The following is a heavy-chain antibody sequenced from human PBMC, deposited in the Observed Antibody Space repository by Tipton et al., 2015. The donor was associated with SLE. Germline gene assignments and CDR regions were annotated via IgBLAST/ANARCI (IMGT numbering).Heavy chain of an antibody. D-gene: IGHD3-10*01. V-gene: IGHV4-39*01. CDR1: GGSISSSNYY. CDR2: IYYSGST. CDR3: ARHASRRSGSYNEIDY. Sequence: TLSLTCTVSGGSISSSNYYWGWIRQPPGKGLEWIGSIYYSGSTYYNPSLKSRVTISVDTSKNQFSLRLSSVTAADTAVYYCARHASRRSGSYNEIDYWGQGTLVTVSS. J-gene: IGHJ4*02.